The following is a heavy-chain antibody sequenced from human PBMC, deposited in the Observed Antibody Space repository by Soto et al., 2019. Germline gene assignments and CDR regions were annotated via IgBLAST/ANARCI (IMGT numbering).Heavy chain of an antibody. CDR2: INPNSGGT. D-gene: IGHD6-6*01. V-gene: IGHV1-2*04. J-gene: IGHJ6*03. CDR1: GYTFTGYY. Sequence: ASVKVSCKASGYTFTGYYMHWVRQAPGQGLEWMGWINPNSGGTNYAQKFQGWVTMTRDTSISTAYMELSRLRSDDTAVYYCARGSKQLAQYYYYYYMDVWGKGTTVTVSS. CDR3: ARGSKQLAQYYYYYYMDV.